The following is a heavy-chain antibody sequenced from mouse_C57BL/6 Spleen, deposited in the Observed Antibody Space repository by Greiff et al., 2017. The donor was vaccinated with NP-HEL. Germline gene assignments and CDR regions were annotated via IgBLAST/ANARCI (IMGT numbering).Heavy chain of an antibody. CDR3: ARYYYGSSWAMDY. J-gene: IGHJ4*01. D-gene: IGHD1-1*01. V-gene: IGHV1-81*01. CDR2: IYPRSGNT. CDR1: GYTFTSYG. Sequence: VQLQESGAELARPGASVKLSCKASGYTFTSYGISWVKQRTGQGLEWIGEIYPRSGNTYYNEKFKGKATLTADKSSSTAYMELRSLTSEDSAVYFCARYYYGSSWAMDYWGQGTSVTVSS.